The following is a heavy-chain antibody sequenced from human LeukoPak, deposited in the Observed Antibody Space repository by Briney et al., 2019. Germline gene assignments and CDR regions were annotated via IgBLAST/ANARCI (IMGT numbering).Heavy chain of an antibody. D-gene: IGHD1-26*01. CDR2: IYHSGST. CDR1: GGSFSGYY. Sequence: SETLSLTCAVYGGSFSGYYWGWIRQPPGKGLEWIGSIYHSGSTYYNPSLKSRVTISVDTSKNQFSLKLSSVTAADTAVYYCLGGPLEGATNTGYSGPQFDYWGQGTLVTVSS. CDR3: LGGPLEGATNTGYSGPQFDY. V-gene: IGHV4-38-2*01. J-gene: IGHJ4*02.